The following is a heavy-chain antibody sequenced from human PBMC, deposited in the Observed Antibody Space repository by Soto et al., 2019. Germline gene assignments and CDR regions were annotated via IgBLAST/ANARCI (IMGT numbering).Heavy chain of an antibody. CDR3: ARDPGYCSGGSCYYYYYMDV. J-gene: IGHJ6*03. D-gene: IGHD2-15*01. CDR2: IYHSGST. V-gene: IGHV4-4*02. CDR1: SGSISSSNW. Sequence: QVQLQESGPGLVKPSGTLSLTCAVSSGSISSSNWWSWVRQPPGKGLEWIGEIYHSGSTNYNPSLKSRVTLSVDKSKNQFSLKRSSVTAADTAVYYCARDPGYCSGGSCYYYYYMDVWGKGTTVTVSS.